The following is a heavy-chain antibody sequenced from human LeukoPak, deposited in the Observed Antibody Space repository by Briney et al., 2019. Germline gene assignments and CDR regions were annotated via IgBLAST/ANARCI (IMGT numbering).Heavy chain of an antibody. D-gene: IGHD2-2*02. J-gene: IGHJ4*02. CDR3: ARSAGYCSSTSCYSSDY. V-gene: IGHV1-46*01. CDR2: INPSGGST. Sequence: ASVKVSCKASGYTFTSYYMHWVRQAPGQRLEWMGIINPSGGSTSYAQKFQGRVTMTRDTSTSTVYMELSSLRSEDTAVYYCARSAGYCSSTSCYSSDYWGQGTLVTVSS. CDR1: GYTFTSYY.